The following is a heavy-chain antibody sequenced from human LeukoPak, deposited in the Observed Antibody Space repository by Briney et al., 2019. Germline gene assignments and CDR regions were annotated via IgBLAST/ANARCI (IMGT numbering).Heavy chain of an antibody. CDR1: GGSMNSYY. CDR3: ARQGWFGELLFPFDY. V-gene: IGHV4-59*08. J-gene: IGHJ4*02. Sequence: SETLSLTCTVSGGSMNSYYWSWIRQRPGKGLEWIGYIYYSGSTNYNPSLKSRVTISVDTSKNQFSLKLSSVTAADTAVYYCARQGWFGELLFPFDYWGQGTLVTVSS. CDR2: IYYSGST. D-gene: IGHD3-10*01.